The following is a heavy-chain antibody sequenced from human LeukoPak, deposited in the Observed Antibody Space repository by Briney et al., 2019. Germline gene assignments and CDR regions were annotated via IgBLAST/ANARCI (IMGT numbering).Heavy chain of an antibody. J-gene: IGHJ4*02. Sequence: GGSLRLSCAASGFTFSGSGMHWVRQAPGKGLEWVSSISSSSSYIYYADSVKGRFTISRDNAKNSLYLQMNSLRAEDTAVYYCAKSVPIGWSLTKNYFDYWGQGTLVTVSS. CDR2: ISSSSSYI. CDR1: GFTFSGSG. V-gene: IGHV3-21*01. CDR3: AKSVPIGWSLTKNYFDY. D-gene: IGHD6-6*01.